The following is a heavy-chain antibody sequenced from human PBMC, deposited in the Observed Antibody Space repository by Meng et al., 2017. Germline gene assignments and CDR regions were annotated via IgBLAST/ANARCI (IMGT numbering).Heavy chain of an antibody. CDR1: GDSVTVGSHY. V-gene: IGHV4-61*01. CDR3: ARTRGDYYFDY. CDR2: IDYGGST. Sequence: GQLQESGPGLVRPSETLSLTCPVSGDSVTVGSHYWSWIRQPPGKGLERIGYIDYGGSTSYNPSLRSRVTISVDTSNNQFSLKLSSVTAADTAVFYCARTRGDYYFDYWGQGTLVTVSS. J-gene: IGHJ4*02. D-gene: IGHD3-16*01.